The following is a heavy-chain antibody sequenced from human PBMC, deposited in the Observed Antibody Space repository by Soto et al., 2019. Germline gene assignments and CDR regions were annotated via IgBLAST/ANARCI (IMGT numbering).Heavy chain of an antibody. CDR2: INPNSGGT. CDR3: ARQRSPYSSGWYPVDY. Sequence: ASVKVSCKASGYTFTGYYLHWVRQAHGQGLEWMGWINPNSGGTNYAQKFQGWVTMTRDTSISTAYMELSRLRSDDTAVYYCARQRSPYSSGWYPVDYWGQGTLVTVSS. J-gene: IGHJ4*02. CDR1: GYTFTGYY. D-gene: IGHD6-19*01. V-gene: IGHV1-2*04.